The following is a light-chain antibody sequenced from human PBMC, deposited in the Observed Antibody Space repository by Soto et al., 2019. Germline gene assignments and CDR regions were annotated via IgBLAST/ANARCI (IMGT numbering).Light chain of an antibody. CDR3: QSYAGSNTYV. CDR1: NSDIGVYDF. J-gene: IGLJ1*01. Sequence: QSALTQPPSASGSPGQSVTISCTGTNSDIGVYDFVSWYQHHPGKAPRLIIYEVVQRPSGVPDRFSGSKSGNTASLTVYGLQAADEADYFCQSYAGSNTYVFGSGTKLTVL. CDR2: EVV. V-gene: IGLV2-8*01.